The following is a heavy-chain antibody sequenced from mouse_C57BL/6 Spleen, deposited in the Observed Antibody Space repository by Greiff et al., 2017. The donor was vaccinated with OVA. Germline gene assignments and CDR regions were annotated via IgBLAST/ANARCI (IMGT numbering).Heavy chain of an antibody. Sequence: QVQLQQSGPELVKPGASVKISCKASGYAFSSSWMNWVKQRPGKGLEWIGRIYPGDGVTNYNGKFKGKATLTADKSSSTAYMQLSSLTSEDSAVYFCARGGNWGEGVYYVDYWGQGTTLTVSS. CDR1: GYAFSSSW. J-gene: IGHJ2*01. CDR3: ARGGNWGEGVYYVDY. V-gene: IGHV1-82*01. D-gene: IGHD4-1*01. CDR2: IYPGDGVT.